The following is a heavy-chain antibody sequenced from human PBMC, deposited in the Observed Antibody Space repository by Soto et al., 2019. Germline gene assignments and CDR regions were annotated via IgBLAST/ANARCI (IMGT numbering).Heavy chain of an antibody. Sequence: ASVKVSCKASGYTFTSYGISWVRQAPGQGLEWMGWISAYNGNTNYAQKLQGRVTMTTDTSTSTAYMELRSLRSDDTAVYYCAIYGGYCSGGSCSIDVLDIWGQGTMVTVSS. V-gene: IGHV1-18*01. D-gene: IGHD2-15*01. CDR1: GYTFTSYG. J-gene: IGHJ3*02. CDR2: ISAYNGNT. CDR3: AIYGGYCSGGSCSIDVLDI.